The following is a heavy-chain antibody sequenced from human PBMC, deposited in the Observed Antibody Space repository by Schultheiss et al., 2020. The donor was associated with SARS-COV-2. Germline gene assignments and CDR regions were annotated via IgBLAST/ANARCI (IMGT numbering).Heavy chain of an antibody. CDR1: GGSISSGGYY. CDR2: IYYSGST. J-gene: IGHJ6*02. D-gene: IGHD3-22*01. Sequence: SETLSLTCTVSGGSISSGGYYWSWIRQPPGKGLEWIGYIYYSGSTNYNPSLKSRVTISVDTSKNQFSLKLSSVTAADTAVYYCARGFDSSGYYPYYYYGMDVWGQGTTVTVSS. V-gene: IGHV4-61*08. CDR3: ARGFDSSGYYPYYYYGMDV.